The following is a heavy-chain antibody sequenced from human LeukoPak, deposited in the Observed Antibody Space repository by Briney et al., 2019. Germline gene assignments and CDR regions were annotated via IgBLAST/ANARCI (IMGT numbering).Heavy chain of an antibody. CDR1: GGSISSSY. J-gene: IGHJ5*02. Sequence: PSETLSLTCTVSGGSISSSYWSWIRQPAGKGLEWIGRIYTNGGINYNPSLKSRVTISFDKSQNQLSLRLSSVTAADTAVYYCAKTRSSPSWFDPWSQGTLVTVSS. V-gene: IGHV4-4*07. CDR3: AKTRSSPSWFDP. CDR2: IYTNGGI.